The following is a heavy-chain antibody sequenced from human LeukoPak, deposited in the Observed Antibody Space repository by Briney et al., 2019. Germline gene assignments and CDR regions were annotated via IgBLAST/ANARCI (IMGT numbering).Heavy chain of an antibody. Sequence: ASVKVSCKASVYTFTGYYMHWVRQAPGQGLEWMGWINPNSGGTNYAQKFQGRVTMTRDTSISTAYMELSRLRSDDTAVYYCARGAGVAAAGAYYFDYWGQGTLVTVSS. CDR1: VYTFTGYY. CDR3: ARGAGVAAAGAYYFDY. J-gene: IGHJ4*02. V-gene: IGHV1-2*02. CDR2: INPNSGGT. D-gene: IGHD6-13*01.